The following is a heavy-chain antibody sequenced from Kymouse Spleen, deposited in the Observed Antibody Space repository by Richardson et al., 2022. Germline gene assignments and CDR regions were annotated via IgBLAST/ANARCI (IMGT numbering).Heavy chain of an antibody. Sequence: EVQLVESGGGLVQPGRSLRLSCAASGFTFDDYAMHWVRQAPGKGLEWVSGISWNSGSIGYADSVKGRFTISRDNAKNSLYLQMNSLRAEDTALYYCAKDITRITGDYYGMDVWGQGTTVTVSS. J-gene: IGHJ6*02. CDR1: GFTFDDYA. CDR2: ISWNSGSI. V-gene: IGHV3-9*01. D-gene: IGHD1-20*01,IGHD1-7*01. CDR3: AKDITRITGDYYGMDV.